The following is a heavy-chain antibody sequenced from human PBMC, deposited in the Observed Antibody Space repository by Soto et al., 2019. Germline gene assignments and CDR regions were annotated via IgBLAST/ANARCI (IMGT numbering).Heavy chain of an antibody. Sequence: QVQLVQSGAEVKKPGSSVKVSCKASGGTFSSYAISWVRQAPGQGLEWMGGIIPIFGTADYAQKFQGRVTITADDFTSTAYRGLSSLRSEDTAVYYCARHLGGNHYYYGMDVWGQGTTVTVSS. V-gene: IGHV1-69*12. CDR3: ARHLGGNHYYYGMDV. CDR1: GGTFSSYA. D-gene: IGHD3-16*01. CDR2: IIPIFGTA. J-gene: IGHJ6*02.